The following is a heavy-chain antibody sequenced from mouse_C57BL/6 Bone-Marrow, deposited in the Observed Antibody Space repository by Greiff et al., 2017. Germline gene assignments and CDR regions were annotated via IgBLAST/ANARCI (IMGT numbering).Heavy chain of an antibody. CDR3: ARDRDYYGSSLFAY. CDR2: ISDGGSYT. V-gene: IGHV5-4*01. Sequence: EVHLVESGGGLVKPGGSLKLSCAASGFTFSSYAMSWVRQTPEKRLEWVATISDGGSYTYYPDNGKGRFTISRDNAKNNLYLQMSHLKSEDTAMSYCARDRDYYGSSLFAYWGQGTLVTVSA. J-gene: IGHJ3*01. D-gene: IGHD1-1*01. CDR1: GFTFSSYA.